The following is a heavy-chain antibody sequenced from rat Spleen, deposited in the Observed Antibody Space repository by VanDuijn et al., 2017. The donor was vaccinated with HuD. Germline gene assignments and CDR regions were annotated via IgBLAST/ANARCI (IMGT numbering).Heavy chain of an antibody. D-gene: IGHD1-11*01. Sequence: EVQLVESGGGLVQPGRSLKLSCAASGFTFSDYNMAWVRQAPTKGLEWVASITNTGGSTYYPDSVKGRFTISRDNAKSTLYLQMNSLRSEDTATYYCARRYDFDYWGQGVMVTVSS. CDR1: GFTFSDYN. J-gene: IGHJ2*01. CDR2: ITNTGGST. CDR3: ARRYDFDY. V-gene: IGHV5-25*01.